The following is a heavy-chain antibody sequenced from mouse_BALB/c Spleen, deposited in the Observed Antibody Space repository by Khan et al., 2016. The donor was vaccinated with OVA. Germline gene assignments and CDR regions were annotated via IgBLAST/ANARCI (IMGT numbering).Heavy chain of an antibody. Sequence: QVRLQQSGAELARPGASVRLSCKASGYTFTDYYINWVKQRTGQGLEWIGEISPGSGDSFYNEKFKGKATLTADKSSSTAYIQLSSLTSEDSAVYFCARRNYFGYTFAYWGQGTLVTVSA. V-gene: IGHV1-77*01. D-gene: IGHD1-2*01. CDR2: ISPGSGDS. CDR3: ARRNYFGYTFAY. J-gene: IGHJ3*01. CDR1: GYTFTDYY.